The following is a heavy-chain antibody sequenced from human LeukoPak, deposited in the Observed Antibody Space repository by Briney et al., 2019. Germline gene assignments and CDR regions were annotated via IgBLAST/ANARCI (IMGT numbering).Heavy chain of an antibody. D-gene: IGHD4-17*01. Sequence: SVKVSCKASGGTFSSYAISWVRQAPGQGLEGMGGIIPIFGTANYAQKFQGRVTITADKSTSTAYMELSSLRSEDTAVYYCARGSGGTVTTYFDYWGQGTLVTVSS. CDR1: GGTFSSYA. V-gene: IGHV1-69*06. CDR3: ARGSGGTVTTYFDY. CDR2: IIPIFGTA. J-gene: IGHJ4*02.